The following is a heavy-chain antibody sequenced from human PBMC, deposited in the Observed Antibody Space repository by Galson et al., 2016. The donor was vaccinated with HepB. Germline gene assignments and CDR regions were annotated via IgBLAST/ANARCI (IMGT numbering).Heavy chain of an antibody. J-gene: IGHJ4*02. CDR2: IIPRFGRT. Sequence: SVKVSCKASAATFSTHAITWVRQAPGQGLEWMGVIIPRFGRTNYAQKFQGRLTMTADESTTTVFVELSRLGPDDTAVFYCARGGNLFDSWGQGTLVTVSS. D-gene: IGHD4-23*01. CDR3: ARGGNLFDS. CDR1: AATFSTHA. V-gene: IGHV1-69*13.